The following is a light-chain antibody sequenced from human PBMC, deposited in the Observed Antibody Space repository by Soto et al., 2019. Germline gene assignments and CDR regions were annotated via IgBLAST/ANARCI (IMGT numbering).Light chain of an antibody. J-gene: IGKJ1*01. CDR3: MQALQTPLT. Sequence: DIVMTQSPLSLPVTPGEPASISCRSSQSLLHSNGYNYSDWYLQKPGQSPQLLIYLGSNRASEVPDRFSGSGSGTDFTLKISRVEAEDVGVYYCMQALQTPLTFGQGTKVDIK. V-gene: IGKV2-28*01. CDR2: LGS. CDR1: QSLLHSNGYNY.